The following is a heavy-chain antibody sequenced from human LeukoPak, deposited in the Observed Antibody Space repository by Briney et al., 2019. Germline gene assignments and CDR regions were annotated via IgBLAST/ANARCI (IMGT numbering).Heavy chain of an antibody. CDR1: GLTSSSYW. CDR3: ARGDTLPGGLDP. V-gene: IGHV3-74*01. D-gene: IGHD1-26*01. Sequence: PGRSLRLSCAASGLTSSSYWMHWVRHAPGKGLVWVSRINSAGSSSSYADSVKGRFTISRDNAKNTLYLQMNSLRAEDTAVYYCARGDTLPGGLDPWGQGTLVTVSS. CDR2: INSAGSSS. J-gene: IGHJ5*02.